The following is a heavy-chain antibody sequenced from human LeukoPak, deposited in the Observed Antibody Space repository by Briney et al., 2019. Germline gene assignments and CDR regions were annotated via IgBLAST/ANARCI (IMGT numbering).Heavy chain of an antibody. V-gene: IGHV3-48*01. CDR1: GFTFSSYS. CDR2: ISSSSTTI. Sequence: GGSLRLSCAASGFTFSSYSMMWVRQAPGKGLEWVSYISSSSTTIYYADSVKGRFTISRDNAKNSVYLQMNSLRAEDTALYHCARVLRLERPYYYYYMDVWGKGTTVTISS. CDR3: ARVLRLERPYYYYYMDV. J-gene: IGHJ6*03. D-gene: IGHD1-1*01.